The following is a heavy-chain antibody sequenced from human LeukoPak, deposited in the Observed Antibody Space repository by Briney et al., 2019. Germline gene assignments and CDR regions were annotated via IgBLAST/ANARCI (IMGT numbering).Heavy chain of an antibody. D-gene: IGHD1/OR15-1a*01. CDR2: ISSSSSYI. J-gene: IGHJ3*02. CDR1: GFTFSSYS. CDR3: ARDSETGTWWRHYAFDI. Sequence: GGSLRLSCAASGFTFSSYSMNWVRQAPGKGLEWVSSISSSSSYIYYADSVKGRFTISRDNAKNSLYLQMNSLRAEDTAVYYCARDSETGTWWRHYAFDIWGQGTMVTVSS. V-gene: IGHV3-21*01.